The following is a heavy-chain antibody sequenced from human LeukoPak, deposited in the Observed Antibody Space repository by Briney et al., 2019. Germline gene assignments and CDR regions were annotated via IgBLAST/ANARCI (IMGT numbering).Heavy chain of an antibody. CDR2: IYYSGST. J-gene: IGHJ4*02. V-gene: IGHV4-39*07. CDR1: GGSISSSSYY. D-gene: IGHD2-15*01. CDR3: ARDRRGGGGSGVPPEYYFDY. Sequence: SSETLSLTCTVSGGSISSSSYYWGWIRQPPGKGLEWIGSIYYSGSTYYNPSLKSRVTISVDTSKNQFSLKLSSVTAADTAVYYCARDRRGGGGSGVPPEYYFDYWGQGTLVTVSS.